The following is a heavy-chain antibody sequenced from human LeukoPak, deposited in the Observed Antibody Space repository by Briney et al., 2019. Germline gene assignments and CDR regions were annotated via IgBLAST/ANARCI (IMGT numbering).Heavy chain of an antibody. Sequence: GGSLRLSCGASGFTFSTYAMTWVRQAPVRGLEWVSTISGSGTKTFYADSVKGRFTISRDNSKNTLYLQMNSLRAEDTAVYYCAKPPRGSGEDYWGQGTLVTVSS. D-gene: IGHD3-10*01. V-gene: IGHV3-23*01. CDR1: GFTFSTYA. CDR3: AKPPRGSGEDY. J-gene: IGHJ4*02. CDR2: ISGSGTKT.